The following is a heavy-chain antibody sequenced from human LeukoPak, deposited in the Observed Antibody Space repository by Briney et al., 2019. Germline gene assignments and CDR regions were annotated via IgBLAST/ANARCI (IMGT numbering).Heavy chain of an antibody. Sequence: QPGGSLRLSCAASGFTVSSYAMTWVRQAPGKGLEWVSAIGYSAGDTYYADSVKGRFTISRDNSMNTLYLQMSSLRADDTALYYCAKDDDGHHHGVDHWGQGTLVTVSS. D-gene: IGHD4-17*01. J-gene: IGHJ4*02. CDR1: GFTVSSYA. CDR3: AKDDDGHHHGVDH. V-gene: IGHV3-23*01. CDR2: IGYSAGDT.